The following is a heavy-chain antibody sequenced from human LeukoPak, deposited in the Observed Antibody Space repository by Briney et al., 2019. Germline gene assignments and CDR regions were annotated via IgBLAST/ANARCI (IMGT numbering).Heavy chain of an antibody. V-gene: IGHV4-4*02. CDR2: MYHSGST. CDR1: GVSISSSNW. D-gene: IGHD3-3*01. Sequence: PSETLSLTCAVSGVSISSSNWWTWVRQPPGKGLEWIGEMYHSGSTNYNPSLKSRVTISVDKSKNQFSLKVNSVTAADTAVYYCASPKILSGSAAFDYWGQGTLVTVSS. J-gene: IGHJ4*02. CDR3: ASPKILSGSAAFDY.